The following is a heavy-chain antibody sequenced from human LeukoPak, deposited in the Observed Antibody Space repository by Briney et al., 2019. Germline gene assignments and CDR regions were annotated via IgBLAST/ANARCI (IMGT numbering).Heavy chain of an antibody. CDR3: ARQGRGSGYDFFDY. CDR1: GFRFTSYW. J-gene: IGHJ4*02. Sequence: GESLKISCKGSGFRFTSYWISWVRQMPGKGLEWMGRIDPRDSYTNYSPSFQGHVTISADKSISTAYLQWSSLKASDTAMYYCARQGRGSGYDFFDYWGQGTLVTVSS. D-gene: IGHD5-12*01. V-gene: IGHV5-10-1*01. CDR2: IDPRDSYT.